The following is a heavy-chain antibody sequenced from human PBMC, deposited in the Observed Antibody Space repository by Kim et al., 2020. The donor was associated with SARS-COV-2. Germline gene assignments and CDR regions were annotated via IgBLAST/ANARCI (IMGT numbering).Heavy chain of an antibody. CDR3: ARRTTLDYYYGMDV. CDR1: GYTFTSYA. J-gene: IGHJ6*02. Sequence: ASVKVSCKASGYTFTSYAMHWVRQAPGQRLEWMGWINAGNGNTKYSQKFQGRVTITRDTSASTAYMELSSLRSEDTAVYYCARRTTLDYYYGMDVWGQGTTVTVSS. CDR2: INAGNGNT. D-gene: IGHD2-15*01. V-gene: IGHV1-3*01.